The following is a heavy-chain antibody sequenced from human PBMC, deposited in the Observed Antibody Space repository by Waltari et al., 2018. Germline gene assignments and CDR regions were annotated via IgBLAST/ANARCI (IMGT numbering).Heavy chain of an antibody. D-gene: IGHD3-10*01. V-gene: IGHV3-23*01. CDR2: ISGPGGST. Sequence: EVKLLESGGGLVQRGGSLRLPCEAPGFPFSAHAMYWVRQFPGKGLEWVSSISGPGGSTYYPDSVKGRFTISRDNSRNTLYLQMDSLRAKDTAVYYCARDGRFRTDGFDVWGQGTMVTVSS. CDR3: ARDGRFRTDGFDV. CDR1: GFPFSAHA. J-gene: IGHJ3*01.